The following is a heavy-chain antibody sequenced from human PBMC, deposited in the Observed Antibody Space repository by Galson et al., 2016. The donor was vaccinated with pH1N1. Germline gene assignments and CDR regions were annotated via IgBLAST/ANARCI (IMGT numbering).Heavy chain of an antibody. D-gene: IGHD3-10*01. CDR1: GFTFSSYS. Sequence: SLRLSCAASGFTFSSYSMNWVRQAPGKGLEWVSYISSSSSTVDYADSVKGRFTISRDNAKNSLYLKINSLRAEDTAVYFCARGGSADSGHVGFVGYWGQGTLLTVSP. V-gene: IGHV3-48*04. CDR2: ISSSSSTV. CDR3: ARGGSADSGHVGFVGY. J-gene: IGHJ4*02.